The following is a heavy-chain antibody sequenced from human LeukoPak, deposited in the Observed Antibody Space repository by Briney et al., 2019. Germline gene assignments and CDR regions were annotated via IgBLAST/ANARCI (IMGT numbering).Heavy chain of an antibody. D-gene: IGHD3-9*01. Sequence: PSETLSLTCTVSGGSISSSSYYWGWIRQPPGKGLEWIGSIYYTGSTNYNPSLESRVTISVDTSKNEFSLKVRSVTAADTAVYYCARLGYYDILTGFRYYFDPWGQGTLVTVSP. J-gene: IGHJ4*02. CDR3: ARLGYYDILTGFRYYFDP. CDR1: GGSISSSSYY. CDR2: IYYTGST. V-gene: IGHV4-39*07.